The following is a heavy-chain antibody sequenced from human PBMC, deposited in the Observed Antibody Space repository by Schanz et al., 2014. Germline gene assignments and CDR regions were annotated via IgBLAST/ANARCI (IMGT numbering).Heavy chain of an antibody. CDR2: IYTDGNT. CDR1: GFTFSSYA. D-gene: IGHD2-15*01. CDR3: RIGSIGGRCGFDY. V-gene: IGHV3-66*01. J-gene: IGHJ4*02. Sequence: EVQLVESGGGLVQPGGSLRLSCAASGFTFSSYAMSWVRQAPGKGLECVSSIYTDGNTYYADSVNGRFTISRDNSKNTLCLLMNGLRAEDAAVYCWRIGSIGGRCGFDYWGQGTLVTVSS.